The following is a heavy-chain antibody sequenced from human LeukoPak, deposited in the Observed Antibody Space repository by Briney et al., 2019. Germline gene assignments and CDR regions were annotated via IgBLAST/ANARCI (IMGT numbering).Heavy chain of an antibody. J-gene: IGHJ6*03. CDR3: ARDLYYDILTGYYSHYYYYVDV. D-gene: IGHD3-9*01. V-gene: IGHV1-69*04. Sequence: SVKVSCKASGGTFSSYTISWVRQAPGQGLEWMGRIIPILGIANYAQKFQGRVTITADKSTSTAYMELSSLRSEDTAVYYCARDLYYDILTGYYSHYYYYVDVWGKGTTVTVSS. CDR2: IIPILGIA. CDR1: GGTFSSYT.